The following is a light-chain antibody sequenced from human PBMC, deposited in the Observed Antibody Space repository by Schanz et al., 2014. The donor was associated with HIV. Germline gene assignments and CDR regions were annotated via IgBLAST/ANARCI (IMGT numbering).Light chain of an antibody. CDR3: SSYAATSNVL. CDR2: EVS. Sequence: QSALTQPPSASGSRGQSVNISCTGTSSDVGGYYYVSWYQQHPGKAPKLMIYEVSKRPSGVPDRFSGSKSGNTASLTVSGLQADDEADYYCSSYAATSNVLFGGGTKLTVL. J-gene: IGLJ3*02. CDR1: SSDVGGYYY. V-gene: IGLV2-8*01.